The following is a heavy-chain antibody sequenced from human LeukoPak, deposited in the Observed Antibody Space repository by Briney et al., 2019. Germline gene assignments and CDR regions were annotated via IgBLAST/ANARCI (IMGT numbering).Heavy chain of an antibody. D-gene: IGHD3-3*01. CDR1: GGTLSNYA. Sequence: SVNVSCKASGGTLSNYAISWVRQAPGQGLEWMGGIIPIFGTANYAQKFQGRVTITRNTSISTAYMELSSLRSEDTAVYYCARGDFWSGYYYFDYWGQGTLVTVSS. J-gene: IGHJ4*02. CDR3: ARGDFWSGYYYFDY. V-gene: IGHV1-69*05. CDR2: IIPIFGTA.